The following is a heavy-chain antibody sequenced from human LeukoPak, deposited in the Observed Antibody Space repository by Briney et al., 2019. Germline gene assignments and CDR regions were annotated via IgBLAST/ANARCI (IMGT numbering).Heavy chain of an antibody. J-gene: IGHJ3*02. V-gene: IGHV1-8*03. D-gene: IGHD6-19*01. Sequence: ASVKVCCKASGYTFTSYDINWVRQATGQGLEWMGWMNPNSGNTGYAQKFQGRVTITRNTSISTAYMELSSLRSEDTAVYYCARAVAGFRNAFDIWGQGTMVTVSS. CDR1: GYTFTSYD. CDR2: MNPNSGNT. CDR3: ARAVAGFRNAFDI.